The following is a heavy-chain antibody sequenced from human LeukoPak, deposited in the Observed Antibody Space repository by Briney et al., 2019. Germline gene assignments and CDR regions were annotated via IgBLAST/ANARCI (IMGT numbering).Heavy chain of an antibody. J-gene: IGHJ3*02. V-gene: IGHV4-4*02. Sequence: SETLSLTCAVSGGSISSSNWWSWVRQPPGKGLEWIREIYHSGSTNYNPSLKSRVTISVDTSKNQFSLKLSSVTAADTAVYYCARSYGDYVSYAFDIWGQGTMVTVSS. CDR2: IYHSGST. CDR3: ARSYGDYVSYAFDI. D-gene: IGHD4-17*01. CDR1: GGSISSSNW.